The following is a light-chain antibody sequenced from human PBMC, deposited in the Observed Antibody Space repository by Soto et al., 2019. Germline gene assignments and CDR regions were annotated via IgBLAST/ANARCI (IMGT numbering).Light chain of an antibody. J-gene: IGKJ3*01. V-gene: IGKV3-11*01. Sequence: EIVLTQSPATLSLAPGERATLSCRASQSVNNYLAWYQKKPGQAPRLLFYGASNRATGIPARFSGSGSETDFTLTISSLEPEDFAVYYCQQRSTWPHTFGPGTKVDI. CDR3: QQRSTWPHT. CDR2: GAS. CDR1: QSVNNY.